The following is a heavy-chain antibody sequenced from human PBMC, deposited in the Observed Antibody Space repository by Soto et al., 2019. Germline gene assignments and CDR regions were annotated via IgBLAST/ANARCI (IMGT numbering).Heavy chain of an antibody. CDR1: GFTFSSYS. J-gene: IGHJ6*03. CDR2: ISSSSSYI. CDR3: ARAQSHDIVVVPAANFPYYSYYMDV. V-gene: IGHV3-21*01. D-gene: IGHD2-2*01. Sequence: GGSLRLSCAASGFTFSSYSMNWVRQAPGKGLEWVSSISSSSSYIYYADSVKGRFTISRDNAKNSLYLQMNSLRAEDTAVYYCARAQSHDIVVVPAANFPYYSYYMDVWGKGTTVTVSS.